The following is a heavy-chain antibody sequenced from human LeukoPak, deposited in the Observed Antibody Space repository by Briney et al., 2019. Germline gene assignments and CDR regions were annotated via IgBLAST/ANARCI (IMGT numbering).Heavy chain of an antibody. CDR3: AKEFHYDILTGSIPSFDY. CDR1: GFTFSSYG. CDR2: ISYDGSNK. Sequence: GGSLRLSCAASGFTFSSYGMHWVRQAPGKGLEWVAVISYDGSNKYYADSVKGRFTISRDNSMNTLYLQMNSLRAEDTAVYYCAKEFHYDILTGSIPSFDYWGQGTLVTVSS. V-gene: IGHV3-30*18. D-gene: IGHD3-9*01. J-gene: IGHJ4*02.